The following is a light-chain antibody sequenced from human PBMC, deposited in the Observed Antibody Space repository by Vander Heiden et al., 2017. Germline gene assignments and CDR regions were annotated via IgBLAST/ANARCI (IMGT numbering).Light chain of an antibody. V-gene: IGLV1-44*01. CDR2: TNT. J-gene: IGLJ2*01. CDR1: RSNIGSNP. CDR3: AAWDDGLNGVI. Sequence: QSVLTQPPSASGPPGQRVTISCSGSRSNIGSNPVHWYQHLPGTAPKLPNLTNTQRPSGVPDRFSASKSGPSASLAISGLQSEDEGDYCCAAWDDGLNGVIFGGGTKLTVL.